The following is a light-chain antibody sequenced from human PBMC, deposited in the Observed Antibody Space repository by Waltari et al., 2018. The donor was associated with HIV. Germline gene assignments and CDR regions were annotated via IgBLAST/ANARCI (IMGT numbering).Light chain of an antibody. J-gene: IGKJ2*01. CDR3: QQSYITPRT. V-gene: IGKV1-39*01. CDR1: QNIGSY. CDR2: ASS. Sequence: DIQMTQSPPSLSASIGYSVPITCRAGQNIGSYLNWSQQRSGKAPKLLIYASSTFVSGVPSRFSGSGSATDFTLTINSLQPEDFATYYCQQSYITPRTFGQGNKLETK.